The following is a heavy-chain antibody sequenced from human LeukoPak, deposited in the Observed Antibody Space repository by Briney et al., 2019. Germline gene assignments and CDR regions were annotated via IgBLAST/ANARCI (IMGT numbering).Heavy chain of an antibody. J-gene: IGHJ4*02. CDR2: ISSSSSTI. V-gene: IGHV3-48*04. D-gene: IGHD6-19*01. Sequence: PGGSLRLSCAASGFTFSSYSMNWVRQAAEKGLEWVSYISSSSSTIFYADSVKGRFTISRDHAKNTLYLQMDSLRAEHTGLCYCVGSSGWWGFDYWGQGTLVTVSS. CDR1: GFTFSSYS. CDR3: VGSSGWWGFDY.